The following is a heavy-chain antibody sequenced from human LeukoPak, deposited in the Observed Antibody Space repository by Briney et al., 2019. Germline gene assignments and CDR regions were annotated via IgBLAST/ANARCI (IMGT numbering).Heavy chain of an antibody. CDR1: GFTVSSNY. CDR2: IYSGGST. CDR3: ASYDSSGYYVDY. V-gene: IGHV3-53*01. J-gene: IGHJ4*02. Sequence: PGGSLRLSCVASGFTVSSNYMRWVRQAPGKGLEWVSVIYSGGSTYYADSVQGRFTISRDNSKNTLYLQMNSLRAEDTAVYYCASYDSSGYYVDYWGQGTLVTVSS. D-gene: IGHD3-22*01.